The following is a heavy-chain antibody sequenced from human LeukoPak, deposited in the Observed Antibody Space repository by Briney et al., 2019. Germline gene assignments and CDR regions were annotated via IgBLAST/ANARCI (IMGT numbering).Heavy chain of an antibody. Sequence: SETLSLTCTVSSYSINNGYLWAWIRPPLGKGLEWIGSFSRSESAYYHPSLNSRVTVSVDTSKNQFSLKLSSVTAADTAVYYCAREGLNMVRGVIPKEAWGWFDPWGQGTLVTVSS. D-gene: IGHD3-10*01. J-gene: IGHJ5*02. CDR1: SYSINNGYL. CDR2: FSRSESA. V-gene: IGHV4-38-2*02. CDR3: AREGLNMVRGVIPKEAWGWFDP.